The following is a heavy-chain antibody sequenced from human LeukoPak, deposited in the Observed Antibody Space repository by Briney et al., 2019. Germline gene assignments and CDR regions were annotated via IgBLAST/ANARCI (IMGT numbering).Heavy chain of an antibody. Sequence: GGSLRLSCAASGFTFSSYGMHWVRQAPGKGLEWVALISFDGSNQYCADSVKGRFTISRDNTKNTLYLQMNSLRAEDTDVYYGAKPPEEGATVRFFNYFGQGCLPTASS. CDR3: AKPPEEGATVRFFNY. V-gene: IGHV3-30*18. D-gene: IGHD2-21*02. J-gene: IGHJ4*01. CDR2: ISFDGSNQ. CDR1: GFTFSSYG.